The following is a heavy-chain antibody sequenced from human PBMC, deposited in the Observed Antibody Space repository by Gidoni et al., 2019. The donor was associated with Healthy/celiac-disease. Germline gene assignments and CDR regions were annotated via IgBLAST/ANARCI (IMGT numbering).Heavy chain of an antibody. CDR1: GGSISSYY. CDR2: IYYSGST. V-gene: IGHV4-59*08. Sequence: QVQLQESGPGLVKPSETRSLTCTVSGGSISSYYWSWIRQPPGKGLEWIGYIYYSGSTNSNPSLKSRVTISVDTSKNQFSLKLSSVTAADTAVYYCARRIQDAFDIWGHGTMVTVSS. CDR3: ARRIQDAFDI. D-gene: IGHD5-18*01. J-gene: IGHJ3*02.